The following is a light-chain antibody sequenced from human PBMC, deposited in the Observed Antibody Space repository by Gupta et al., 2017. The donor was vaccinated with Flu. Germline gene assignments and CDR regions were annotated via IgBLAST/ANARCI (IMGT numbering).Light chain of an antibody. CDR3: QQDGRSPT. CDR1: QSVSSNY. Sequence: PGTLSLSPGERATLSCRASQSVSSNYLDWYQQKAGQAPRLLIFGASSRATAIPDRFSGSGSGTDFSLTSSTREPEDSAVYYWQQDGRSPTFGQGTRLEIK. V-gene: IGKV3-20*01. J-gene: IGKJ5*01. CDR2: GAS.